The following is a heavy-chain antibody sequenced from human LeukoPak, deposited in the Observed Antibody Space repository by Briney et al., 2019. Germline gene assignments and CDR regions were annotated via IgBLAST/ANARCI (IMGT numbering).Heavy chain of an antibody. CDR1: GFTFSSYG. D-gene: IGHD4-17*01. CDR2: IWYDGSNK. CDR3: AAASGDYGYDY. V-gene: IGHV3-33*01. J-gene: IGHJ4*02. Sequence: GRSLRLSCAASGFTFSSYGMHWVRQAPGKGLEWVAVIWYDGSNKYYADSVKGRFTISRDNSKNTLYLQMNSLRAEDTAVYYCAAASGDYGYDYWGQGTLVTVTS.